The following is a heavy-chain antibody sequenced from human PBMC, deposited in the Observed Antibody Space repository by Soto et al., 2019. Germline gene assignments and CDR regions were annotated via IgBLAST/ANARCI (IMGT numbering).Heavy chain of an antibody. CDR1: GGSISSYY. D-gene: IGHD4-17*01. CDR3: ARDHDYGDYFDY. Sequence: QVQLQESGPGLVKPSETLSLTCTVSGGSISSYYWSWIRQPPGKGLEWIGYIYHSGSTNYNPSLKSRVTISVDTSKNQFSLKLSSVTAADTAVYYCARDHDYGDYFDYWGQGTLVTVSS. V-gene: IGHV4-59*01. J-gene: IGHJ4*02. CDR2: IYHSGST.